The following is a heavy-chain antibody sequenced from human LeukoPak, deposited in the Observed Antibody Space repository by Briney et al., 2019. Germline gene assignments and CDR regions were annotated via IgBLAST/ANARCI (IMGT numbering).Heavy chain of an antibody. V-gene: IGHV3-30*18. CDR1: GFTFSSYG. CDR2: ISYDGSNK. Sequence: GGSLRLSCAASGFTFSSYGMHWVHQAPGKGLEWVAVISYDGSNKYYADSVKGRFTISRDNSKNTLYLQMNSLRAEDTAVYYCAKIVGATGGYFDYWGQGTLVTVSS. J-gene: IGHJ4*02. CDR3: AKIVGATGGYFDY. D-gene: IGHD1-26*01.